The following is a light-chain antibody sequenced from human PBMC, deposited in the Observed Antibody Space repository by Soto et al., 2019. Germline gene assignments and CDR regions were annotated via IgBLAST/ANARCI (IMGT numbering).Light chain of an antibody. V-gene: IGLV1-44*01. CDR1: SSNIGINL. CDR2: DNN. J-gene: IGLJ3*02. Sequence: QPVLTQPPSASGTPGQRVTISCSGSSSNIGINLVNWYQQLPGTAPKLLMYDNNQRPSGVPDRFSGSKSGTSASLAISGLQSEDEADYHCAVWDDSLNGLVFGGGTKVTVL. CDR3: AVWDDSLNGLV.